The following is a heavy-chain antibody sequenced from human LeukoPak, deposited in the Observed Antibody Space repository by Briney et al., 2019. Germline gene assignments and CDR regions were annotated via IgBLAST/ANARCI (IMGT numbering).Heavy chain of an antibody. CDR3: ARLYLPATRFDY. CDR1: GYTFAAYY. Sequence: GASVKVSCKASGYTFAAYYMYWVRQAPGQGLEWMGWIRPNSGGTNYTQKFQGRVTMTRDTSINTAYMELSRLTSDDTAVYYCARLYLPATRFDYWGQGALVTVSS. V-gene: IGHV1-2*02. D-gene: IGHD5-24*01. J-gene: IGHJ4*02. CDR2: IRPNSGGT.